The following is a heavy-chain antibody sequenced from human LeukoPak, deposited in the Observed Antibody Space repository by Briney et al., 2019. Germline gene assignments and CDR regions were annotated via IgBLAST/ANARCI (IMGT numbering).Heavy chain of an antibody. CDR1: GGSISSYY. V-gene: IGHV4-59*01. CDR2: IYYSGST. D-gene: IGHD3-22*01. Sequence: SETLSLTCTVSGGSISSYYWSWIRQPPGKGLEWIGYIYYSGSTNYNPSLKSRVTISVDTSKNQFSLKLSSVTAADTAVYYCARDGSSGLRTFEIWGQGTMVTVAS. CDR3: ARDGSSGLRTFEI. J-gene: IGHJ3*02.